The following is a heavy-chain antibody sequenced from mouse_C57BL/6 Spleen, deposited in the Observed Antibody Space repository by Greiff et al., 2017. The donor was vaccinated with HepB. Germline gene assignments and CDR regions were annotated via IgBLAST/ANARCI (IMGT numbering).Heavy chain of an antibody. J-gene: IGHJ1*03. D-gene: IGHD3-3*01. Sequence: EVMLVESEGGLVQPGSSMKLSCTASGFTFSDYYMAWVRQVPEKGLEWVANINYDGSSTYYLDSLKSRFIISRDNAKNILYLQMSSLKSEDTATYYCARVGGPHWYFDVWGTGTTVTVSS. CDR2: INYDGSST. V-gene: IGHV5-16*01. CDR1: GFTFSDYY. CDR3: ARVGGPHWYFDV.